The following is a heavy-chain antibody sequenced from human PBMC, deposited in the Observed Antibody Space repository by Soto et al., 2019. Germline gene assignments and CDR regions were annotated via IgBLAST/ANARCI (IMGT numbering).Heavy chain of an antibody. CDR2: ITHSGGNT. J-gene: IGHJ6*03. CDR3: AGRYCTNGICYNNSYYYMDV. D-gene: IGHD2-8*01. Sequence: ELQLLESGGGLVQPGGSLRLSCAASGFTFSSYGMNWVRQAPGKGLEWVSSITHSGGNTYYADSVEGRFTISRDNSKDPLYLQMNSLRAEDTAVYYCAGRYCTNGICYNNSYYYMDVWGKGTTVTVSS. CDR1: GFTFSSYG. V-gene: IGHV3-23*01.